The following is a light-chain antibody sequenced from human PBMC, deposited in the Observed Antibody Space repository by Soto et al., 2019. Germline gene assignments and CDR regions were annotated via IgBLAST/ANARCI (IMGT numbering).Light chain of an antibody. J-gene: IGLJ2*01. CDR1: SSNIGAGYD. CDR2: GNN. V-gene: IGLV1-40*01. CDR3: QSYDSSLSGYV. Sequence: QSALTQPPSVSGAPGQRVTISCTGSSSNIGAGYDVHWYQQLPGTAPKLLIYGNNNRPSGVPDRFSGSKPGTSASLAITGLQAEDEADYYCQSYDSSLSGYVFGGGTKVTVL.